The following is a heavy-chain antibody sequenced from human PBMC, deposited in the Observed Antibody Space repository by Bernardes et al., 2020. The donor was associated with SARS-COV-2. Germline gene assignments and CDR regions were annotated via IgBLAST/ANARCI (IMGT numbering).Heavy chain of an antibody. CDR3: ARLRRSFLDS. Sequence: SETLSLTCTVSGGSISSNNYYWGWIRQPPGTGLEWIASLYYSVTTYYNPSLKSRVTISVDTFRNQFSLKLTSVTAADTAVYYCARLRRSFLDSWGQGTLVTVSS. CDR2: LYYSVTT. J-gene: IGHJ4*02. CDR1: GGSISSNNYY. V-gene: IGHV4-39*01.